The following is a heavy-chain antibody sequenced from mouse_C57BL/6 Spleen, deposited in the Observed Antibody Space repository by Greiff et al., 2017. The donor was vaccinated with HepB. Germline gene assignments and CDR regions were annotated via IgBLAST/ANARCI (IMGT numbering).Heavy chain of an antibody. CDR3: ARDTTVVAKGFYAMDY. Sequence: QVQLQQPGAELVKPGASVKLSCKASGYTFTSYWMHWVKQRPGQGLEWIGMIHPNSGSTNYNEKFKSKATLTVDKSSSTAYMQLSSLTSEDSAVYYCARDTTVVAKGFYAMDYWGQGTSVTVSS. CDR1: GYTFTSYW. J-gene: IGHJ4*01. V-gene: IGHV1-64*01. CDR2: IHPNSGST. D-gene: IGHD1-1*01.